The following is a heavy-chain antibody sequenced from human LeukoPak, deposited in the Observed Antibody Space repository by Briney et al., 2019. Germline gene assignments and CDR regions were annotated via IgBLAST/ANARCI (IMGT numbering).Heavy chain of an antibody. CDR2: ISSSGSTI. CDR1: GFTFSSYE. D-gene: IGHD5-18*01. CDR3: ARADWDTAMIDY. V-gene: IGHV3-48*03. Sequence: GGSLRLSCAASGFTFSSYEMNWVRQAPGKGLEWVSYISSSGSTIYYADSVKGRFTISRDNSKNTLYLQMNSLRAEDTAVYYCARADWDTAMIDYWGQGTLVTVSS. J-gene: IGHJ4*02.